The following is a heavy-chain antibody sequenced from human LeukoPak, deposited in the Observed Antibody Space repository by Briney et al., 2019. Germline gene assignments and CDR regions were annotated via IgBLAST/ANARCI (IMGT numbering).Heavy chain of an antibody. CDR1: GGSISSYY. Sequence: SETLSLTCTVSGGSISSYYWSWIRQPPGKGLEWIGYIYYSGSTNYNPSLKSRVTISVDTSKNQFSLKLSSVTAADTAVYYCARHPRRDGYSNFDYWGQGTLVTVSS. J-gene: IGHJ4*02. CDR3: ARHPRRDGYSNFDY. V-gene: IGHV4-59*08. D-gene: IGHD5-18*01. CDR2: IYYSGST.